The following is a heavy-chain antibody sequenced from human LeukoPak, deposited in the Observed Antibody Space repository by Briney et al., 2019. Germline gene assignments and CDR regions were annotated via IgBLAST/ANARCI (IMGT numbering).Heavy chain of an antibody. V-gene: IGHV3-21*01. J-gene: IGHJ4*02. CDR3: ARALYGSGSYPGY. D-gene: IGHD3-10*01. CDR2: ISSSSSHI. Sequence: PGGSLRLSCAASGFTFSSYSMNWVHQAPGKGLEWVSSISSSSSHIYYADSVKGRFTISRDNAKNSLYLQMNSLRAEDTAVYYCARALYGSGSYPGYWGQGTLVTVSS. CDR1: GFTFSSYS.